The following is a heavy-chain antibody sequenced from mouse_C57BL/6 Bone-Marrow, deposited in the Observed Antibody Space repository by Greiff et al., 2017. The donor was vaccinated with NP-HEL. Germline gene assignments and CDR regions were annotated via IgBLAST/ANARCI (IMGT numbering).Heavy chain of an antibody. CDR1: GFTFTDYY. CDR2: IRNKANGYTT. D-gene: IGHD1-1*01. J-gene: IGHJ3*01. CDR3: ARYGTTERFAY. V-gene: IGHV7-3*01. Sequence: EVMLVESGGGLVQPGGSLSLSCAASGFTFTDYYMSWVRQPPGKALEWLGFIRNKANGYTTEYSASVKGRFTISRDNSQSILYLQMHALRAEDSATYYCARYGTTERFAYWGQGTLVTVSA.